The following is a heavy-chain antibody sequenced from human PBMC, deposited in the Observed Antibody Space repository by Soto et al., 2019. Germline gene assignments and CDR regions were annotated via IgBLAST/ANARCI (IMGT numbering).Heavy chain of an antibody. J-gene: IGHJ4*02. CDR2: MYHSGST. D-gene: IGHD3-10*01. V-gene: IGHV4-30-2*01. CDR1: GGSISSGGYS. CDR3: ARVVYGSGNYANDY. Sequence: PSETLSLTCAVSGGSISSGGYSWSWIRQPPGKGLEWIGYMYHSGSTNYNPSLKSRVTISVDTSKNQFSLKLSSVTAADTAVYYCARVVYGSGNYANDYWGQGTLVTVSS.